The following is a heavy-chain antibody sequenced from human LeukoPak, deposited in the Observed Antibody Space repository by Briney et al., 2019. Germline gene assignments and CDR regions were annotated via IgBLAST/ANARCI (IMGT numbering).Heavy chain of an antibody. CDR2: IYPGDSDT. V-gene: IGHV5-51*01. D-gene: IGHD5-24*01. CDR1: GYSYTNYW. Sequence: GESLKISCKGSGYSYTNYWIGWVRQMPGKGLEYMGIIYPGDSDTRYSPSFQGQVTISADKSISTAYLQWSSLKASDTAMYYCARWLQPRGFDYWGQGTLVTVSS. J-gene: IGHJ4*02. CDR3: ARWLQPRGFDY.